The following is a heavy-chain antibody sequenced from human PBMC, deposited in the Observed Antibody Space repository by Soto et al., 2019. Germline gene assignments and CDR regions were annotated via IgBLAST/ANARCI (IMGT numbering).Heavy chain of an antibody. CDR3: ARAYDFWSYGMDV. CDR2: IYHRGST. V-gene: IGHV4-4*02. CDR1: VGCISSGLW. J-gene: IGHJ6*02. D-gene: IGHD3-3*01. Sequence: SGNVSLSCAVYVGCISSGLWWSWVRQPPGKGLEWIGEIYHRGSTNYNPSLKSRVTISVDKSKNQFSLKLSSVTAADTAVYYCARAYDFWSYGMDVWGQGTTVT.